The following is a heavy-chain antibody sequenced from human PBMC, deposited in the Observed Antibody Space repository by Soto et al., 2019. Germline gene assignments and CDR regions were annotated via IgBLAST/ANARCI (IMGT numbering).Heavy chain of an antibody. D-gene: IGHD5-18*01. CDR3: ARAALYGYDY. CDR2: IGSGSITI. Sequence: EVQLVESGGGLVQPGGSLRLSCAASGFSFSNYGMNWVRQAPGKGPEWVSYIGSGSITIHYADSVKGRFTISRDNAKNSLFLQMNSLRDEDTAVYYCARAALYGYDYWGQGTLVTVSS. CDR1: GFSFSNYG. J-gene: IGHJ4*02. V-gene: IGHV3-48*02.